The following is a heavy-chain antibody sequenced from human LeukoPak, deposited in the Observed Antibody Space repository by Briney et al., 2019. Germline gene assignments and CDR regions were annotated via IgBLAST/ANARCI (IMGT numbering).Heavy chain of an antibody. J-gene: IGHJ4*02. D-gene: IGHD3-22*01. CDR1: GGSISSGGYS. V-gene: IGHV4-61*08. CDR3: ARSPGYYDGSGYYSGDFDY. CDR2: FYYSGST. Sequence: SETLSLTCAVSGGSISSGGYSWSWIRQPPGKGLEWIGYFYYSGSTNYNPSLKSRVTMSVDTSKTHFSLKLSSLTAADTAVYYCARSPGYYDGSGYYSGDFDYWGQGTLVTVSS.